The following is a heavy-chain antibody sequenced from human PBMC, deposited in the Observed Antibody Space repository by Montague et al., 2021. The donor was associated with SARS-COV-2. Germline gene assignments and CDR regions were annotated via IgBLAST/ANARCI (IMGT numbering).Heavy chain of an antibody. CDR3: ARVLSYYGMDV. CDR1: GFTFSTYA. V-gene: IGHV3-33*01. D-gene: IGHD3-10*01. J-gene: IGHJ6*02. Sequence: SLRLSCAASGFTFSTYAMHWVRQAPGKGLEWVAGIWNDGSNNYYADSVKRRFTTTNDNSKNPLYLQMNSLRAEDTVVYYWARVLSYYGMDVWGQGTTVTVSS. CDR2: IWNDGSNN.